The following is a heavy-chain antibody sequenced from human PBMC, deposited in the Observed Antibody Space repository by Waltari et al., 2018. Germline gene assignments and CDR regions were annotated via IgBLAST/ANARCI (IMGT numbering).Heavy chain of an antibody. J-gene: IGHJ4*02. Sequence: QVQLQESGPGLVKPSETLSLTCAVSGYSISSGYYWGWIRQPPGKGLEWIGSIYHSGSTYYNPSLKSRVTISVDTSKNQFSLKLSSVTAADTAVYYWARGSKTTVTTFDYWGQGTLVTVSS. CDR2: IYHSGST. V-gene: IGHV4-38-2*01. CDR3: ARGSKTTVTTFDY. D-gene: IGHD4-17*01. CDR1: GYSISSGYY.